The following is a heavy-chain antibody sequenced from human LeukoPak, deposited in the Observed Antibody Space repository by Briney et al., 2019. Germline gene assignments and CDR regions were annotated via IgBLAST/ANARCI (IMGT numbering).Heavy chain of an antibody. CDR1: GYTFTSYA. CDR3: ARDLYYYDSSGYYYVEYFDY. V-gene: IGHV1-3*01. D-gene: IGHD3-22*01. J-gene: IGHJ4*02. CDR2: INAGNGNT. Sequence: ASVKVSCKASGYTFTSYAMHWVRQAPGQRLEWMGWINAGNGNTKYSQKFQGRVTITRDTSASTAYMELSSLRSEDTAVYYCARDLYYYDSSGYYYVEYFDYWGQGTLVTVSS.